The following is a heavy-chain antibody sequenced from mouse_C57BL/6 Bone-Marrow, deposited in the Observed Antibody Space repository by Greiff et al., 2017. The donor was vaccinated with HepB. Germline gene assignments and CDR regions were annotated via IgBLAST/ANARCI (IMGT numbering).Heavy chain of an antibody. CDR1: GFNIKDYY. Sequence: VQLQHSGAELVKPGASVKLSCTASGFNIKDYYMHWVKQRTEQGLEWIGRIDPEDGETKYAPKFQGKATITADTSSNTAYLQLSSLTSEDTAVYYCARSPLITTVVAPYYFDYWGQGTTLTVSS. CDR3: ARSPLITTVVAPYYFDY. V-gene: IGHV14-2*01. D-gene: IGHD1-1*01. J-gene: IGHJ2*01. CDR2: IDPEDGET.